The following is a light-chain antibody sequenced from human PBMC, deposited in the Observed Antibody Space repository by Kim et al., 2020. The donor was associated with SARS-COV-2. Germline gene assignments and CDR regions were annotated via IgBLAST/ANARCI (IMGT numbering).Light chain of an antibody. CDR1: SSNIGSNY. V-gene: IGLV1-47*01. J-gene: IGLJ3*02. CDR2: RNN. CDR3: AAWDDSLSGPV. Sequence: QFVLTQPPSASGTPGQRVTISCSGSSSNIGSNYVYWYQQHPGTAPKLLIYRNNQRPSGVPDRFSGSKSGTSASLAISGLRSEDEADYYCAAWDDSLSGPVFGGGTQLTVL.